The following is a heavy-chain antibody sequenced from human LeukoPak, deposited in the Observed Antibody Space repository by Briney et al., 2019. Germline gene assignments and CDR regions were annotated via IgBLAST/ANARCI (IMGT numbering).Heavy chain of an antibody. Sequence: GGSLRLTCAASGFTFSSYSMIWVRQAPGKGLEWVSYISTGISTIYYADSVKGRFTVSRDNAKNSLYLQMNSLRAEDTALYYRARAGSGYYSKYAFDIWGQGTMVTLSS. J-gene: IGHJ3*02. D-gene: IGHD3-22*01. CDR3: ARAGSGYYSKYAFDI. CDR1: GFTFSSYS. V-gene: IGHV3-48*04. CDR2: ISTGISTI.